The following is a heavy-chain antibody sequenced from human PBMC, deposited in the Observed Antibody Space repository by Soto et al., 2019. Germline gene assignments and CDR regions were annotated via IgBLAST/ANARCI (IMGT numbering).Heavy chain of an antibody. CDR3: ARQQGRAAAGNHFAY. CDR1: GGSISSSSYS. J-gene: IGHJ4*02. D-gene: IGHD6-13*01. CDR2: IYYSGST. V-gene: IGHV4-39*01. Sequence: QLQLQESGPGLVKPSETLSLTCTVSGGSISSSSYSWGWIRQPPGKGLEWIGSIYYSGSTYYNPSLKSRFTIYVDTSKNEFSLKLGSVTAADTAVYYCARQQGRAAAGNHFAYWGQGTLVTVSS.